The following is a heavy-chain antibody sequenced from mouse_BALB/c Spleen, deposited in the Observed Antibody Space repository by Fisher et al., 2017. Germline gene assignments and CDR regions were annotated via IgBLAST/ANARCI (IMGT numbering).Heavy chain of an antibody. D-gene: IGHD3-2*01. V-gene: IGHV5-4*02. J-gene: IGHJ4*01. Sequence: RFTISRDNAKNNLYLQMSSLKSEDTAMYYCARRQLGLRGAMDYWGQGTSVTVSS. CDR3: ARRQLGLRGAMDY.